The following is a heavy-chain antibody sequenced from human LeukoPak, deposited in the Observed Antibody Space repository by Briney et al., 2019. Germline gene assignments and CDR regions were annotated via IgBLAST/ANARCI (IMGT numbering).Heavy chain of an antibody. V-gene: IGHV4-59*01. Sequence: SETLSLTCTVSGGSISSYYWSWIRQPPGKGLEWIEYIYYSGSTNYSPSLKSRVIISVDTSKNQISLKLSSVTAADTAVYYCARDLFGYSSGWNNAFDIWGQGTMVTVPS. J-gene: IGHJ3*02. D-gene: IGHD6-19*01. CDR2: IYYSGST. CDR3: ARDLFGYSSGWNNAFDI. CDR1: GGSISSYY.